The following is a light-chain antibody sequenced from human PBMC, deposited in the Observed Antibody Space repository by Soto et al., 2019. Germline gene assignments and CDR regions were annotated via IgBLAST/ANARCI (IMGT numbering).Light chain of an antibody. CDR3: QQYDSSPYT. Sequence: VLTQSPGTLSLSPGGRATLSCRASQSVSSSNLAWYQKKPGQAPRVLIYGASTRATGIPDRFSSSGSGTDFTLTNSRLEPEDFAVYYCQQYDSSPYTFGQGTNLEIK. J-gene: IGKJ2*01. V-gene: IGKV3-20*01. CDR1: QSVSSSN. CDR2: GAS.